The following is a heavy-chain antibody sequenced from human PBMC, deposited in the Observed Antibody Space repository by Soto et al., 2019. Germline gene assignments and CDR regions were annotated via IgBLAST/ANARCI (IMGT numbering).Heavy chain of an antibody. Sequence: QVQLVESGGGVVQPGRSLRLSCAASGFTFSSYALHWVRQAPGKGLEWVAVISYDGSNKYYADSVKGRFTISRDNSKNTLDLQMNSLRAEDTAVYYCAIALWFGEFKYPTNPDYWGQGTLVTVSS. CDR1: GFTFSSYA. V-gene: IGHV3-30-3*01. J-gene: IGHJ4*02. D-gene: IGHD3-10*01. CDR3: AIALWFGEFKYPTNPDY. CDR2: ISYDGSNK.